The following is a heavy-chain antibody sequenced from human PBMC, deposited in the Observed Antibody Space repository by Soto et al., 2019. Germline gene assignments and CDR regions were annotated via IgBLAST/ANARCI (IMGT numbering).Heavy chain of an antibody. Sequence: QVQLQESGPGLVKPSQTLSLTCTVSGGSISSGGYYWSWIRQHPGKGLEWIGYIYYSGSTYYNPSLNSRVTISVDTSKNQFSLKLSSVTAADTAVYYCAREDDGPVERYFARGDYWGQGTLVTVSS. D-gene: IGHD3-9*01. V-gene: IGHV4-31*03. J-gene: IGHJ4*02. CDR2: IYYSGST. CDR3: AREDDGPVERYFARGDY. CDR1: GGSISSGGYY.